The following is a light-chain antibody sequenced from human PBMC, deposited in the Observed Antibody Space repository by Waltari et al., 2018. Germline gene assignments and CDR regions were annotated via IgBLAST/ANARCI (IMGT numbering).Light chain of an antibody. J-gene: IGLJ3*02. V-gene: IGLV2-14*03. CDR1: NNDVGAYNY. CDR3: TSFRSGASWV. Sequence: QSALTQPASVSGSPGQSIIISCAGTNNDVGAYNYVSWFQHHPGKAPKLIIHDVNKRPPGVSSRFAASKSDNTASLTISGLQAEYEANYYCTSFRSGASWVFGGGTTLTVL. CDR2: DVN.